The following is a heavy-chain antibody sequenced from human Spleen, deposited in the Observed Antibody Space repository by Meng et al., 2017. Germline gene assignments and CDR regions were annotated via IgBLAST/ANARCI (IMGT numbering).Heavy chain of an antibody. V-gene: IGHV4-34*01. CDR3: AGPYCSITGCYEAVGI. Sequence: LSCAVYGGSFSGYYWSWISQPPGEGLEWIGEIKHSGSTNYNPSLKGRGTLSVDTSKNQFSLKLSSVTAADTAAYYCAGPYCSITGCYEAVGIWGQGTLVTVSS. CDR2: IKHSGST. CDR1: GGSFSGYY. J-gene: IGHJ4*02. D-gene: IGHD2-2*01.